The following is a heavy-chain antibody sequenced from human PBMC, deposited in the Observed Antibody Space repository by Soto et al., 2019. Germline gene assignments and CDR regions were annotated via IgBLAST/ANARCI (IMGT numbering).Heavy chain of an antibody. D-gene: IGHD3-3*01. Sequence: PSETLSLTCTVSGGSISSNYWGWIRQPPGKGLEWIGYIYNGGSTDYNPSLKSRVTMSEDTSKNQFSLRLTSVTAADTAVYYCAITRIENHYYGGRDVWGQGTTVTVSS. CDR1: GGSISSNY. CDR2: IYNGGST. V-gene: IGHV4-59*01. J-gene: IGHJ6*02. CDR3: AITRIENHYYGGRDV.